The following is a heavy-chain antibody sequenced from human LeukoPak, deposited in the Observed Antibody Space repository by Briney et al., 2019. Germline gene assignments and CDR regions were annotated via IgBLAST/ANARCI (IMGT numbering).Heavy chain of an antibody. Sequence: PGGSLRLSCAASGFTFSSYEMNWVRQAPGKGLEFISYISSSGSIIYYADSVKGRFTISRDNAKNSLYLQMNSLRGEDTAVYYCAKDLGIAAAGTDWFDPWGQGTLVTVSS. D-gene: IGHD6-13*01. V-gene: IGHV3-48*03. CDR3: AKDLGIAAAGTDWFDP. CDR2: ISSSGSII. CDR1: GFTFSSYE. J-gene: IGHJ5*02.